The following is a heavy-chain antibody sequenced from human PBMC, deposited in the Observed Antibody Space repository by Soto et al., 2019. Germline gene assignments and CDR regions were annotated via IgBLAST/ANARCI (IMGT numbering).Heavy chain of an antibody. CDR1: GFTFSSYG. D-gene: IGHD6-19*01. CDR2: ISYDGSNK. CDR3: AKDRDSSGWFSGYYYGVDV. V-gene: IGHV3-30*18. J-gene: IGHJ6*02. Sequence: GGSLRLSCAASGFTFSSYGMHWVRQAPGKGLEWVALISYDGSNKYYADSVKGRFTISRDNSKNTLSLQVSSMRPEDTAVYYCAKDRDSSGWFSGYYYGVDVWGQGTTVTVSS.